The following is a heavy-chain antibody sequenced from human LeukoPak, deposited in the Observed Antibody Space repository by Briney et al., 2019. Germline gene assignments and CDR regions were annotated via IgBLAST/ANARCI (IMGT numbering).Heavy chain of an antibody. CDR3: TRDANHYGGMDV. V-gene: IGHV3-74*01. J-gene: IGHJ6*02. CDR1: GITVSKYW. CDR2: IHSDGSTT. Sequence: PGGSLRLSCAVSGITVSKYWMHWVRQVPGKGLVWVSRIHSDGSTTDYADSVKGRFTITRDSAKNTLYLEMNSLRVKDTAVYYCTRDANHYGGMDVWGQGTTVTVSS.